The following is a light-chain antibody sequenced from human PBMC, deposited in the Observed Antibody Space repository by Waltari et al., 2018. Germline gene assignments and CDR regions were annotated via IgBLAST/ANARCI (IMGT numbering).Light chain of an antibody. J-gene: IGLJ3*02. CDR3: AAWDDSLNVWV. CDR1: RSNIGSNT. CDR2: SNN. V-gene: IGLV1-44*01. Sequence: QSVLTQPPSASGTPGQRVTISCSGRRSNIGSNTVNWYQQLPGTAPKLLIYSNNQRPSGVPDRFSGSKSGTSASLAISGLQSEDEADYYCAAWDDSLNVWVFGGGTKLTVL.